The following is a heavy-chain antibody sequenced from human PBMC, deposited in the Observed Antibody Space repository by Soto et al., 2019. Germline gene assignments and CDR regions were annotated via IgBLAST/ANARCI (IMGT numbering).Heavy chain of an antibody. CDR3: TTDSYITSIIVRFDY. V-gene: IGHV3-15*07. J-gene: IGHJ4*01. D-gene: IGHD3-22*01. Sequence: GGSLRLSCAASGFTFSNAWINWVRQTPGKGLEWVGRVKSKTDGGTTDFAAPVKGRFAISRDDSKNMVYLEMNSLKTEDTAIYYCTTDSYITSIIVRFDYWGHGTLVTVAS. CDR1: GFTFSNAW. CDR2: VKSKTDGGTT.